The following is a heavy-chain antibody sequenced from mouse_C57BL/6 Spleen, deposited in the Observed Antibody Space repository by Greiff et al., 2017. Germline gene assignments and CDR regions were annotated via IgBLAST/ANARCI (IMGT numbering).Heavy chain of an antibody. Sequence: QVQLQQSGPELVKPGASVKISCKASGYAFSSSWMNWVKQRPGKGLEWIGRIYPGDGGTNYNGKFKGKATLTADKSSSTAYMQLSSLTSEDSAVYFCARENGTSYFDVWGTGTTVTVSS. CDR3: ARENGTSYFDV. J-gene: IGHJ1*03. V-gene: IGHV1-82*01. CDR1: GYAFSSSW. CDR2: IYPGDGGT. D-gene: IGHD4-1*01.